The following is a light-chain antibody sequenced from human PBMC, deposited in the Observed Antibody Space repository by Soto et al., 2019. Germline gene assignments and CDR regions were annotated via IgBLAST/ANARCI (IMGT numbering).Light chain of an antibody. CDR1: SSDVGGYNF. CDR3: TSYTRNNTPVL. J-gene: IGLJ2*01. V-gene: IGLV2-14*03. CDR2: GVS. Sequence: QSALTQPASVSGSPGQSISISCTGTSSDVGGYNFVSWYQHHPDKSPQLIIYGVSNRPSGVSIRFSGSKSGNTASLTISGLQAEDEADYYCTSYTRNNTPVLFGGGTQLTVL.